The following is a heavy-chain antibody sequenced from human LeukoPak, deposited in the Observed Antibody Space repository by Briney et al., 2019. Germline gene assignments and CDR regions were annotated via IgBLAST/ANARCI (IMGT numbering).Heavy chain of an antibody. CDR1: DGSISSYY. CDR3: ARDLGSYDTGGYYHGYFDY. V-gene: IGHV4-59*01. D-gene: IGHD3-22*01. Sequence: SETLSLTCTVSDGSISSYYWSLIRQPPGKGLEWIGYIYYSGSTNYNPSLKSRVTILVDTSKNQFSLKVSSVTAADTAVYYCARDLGSYDTGGYYHGYFDYWGQGTLVTVSS. J-gene: IGHJ4*02. CDR2: IYYSGST.